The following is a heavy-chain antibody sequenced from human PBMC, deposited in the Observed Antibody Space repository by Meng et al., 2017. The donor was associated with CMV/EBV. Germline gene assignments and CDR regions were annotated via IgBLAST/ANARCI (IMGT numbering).Heavy chain of an antibody. CDR1: GFTFDGFG. Sequence: GGSLRLSCAASGFTFDGFGMSWVRQAPRKGLEWVSGISWNGGTAGYADSVRGPFTISRDNAKNSLYLQMNSLRDEDTALYYCARDNNWNSFDYWGQGTLVTVSS. J-gene: IGHJ4*02. D-gene: IGHD1-20*01. CDR2: ISWNGGTA. V-gene: IGHV3-20*04. CDR3: ARDNNWNSFDY.